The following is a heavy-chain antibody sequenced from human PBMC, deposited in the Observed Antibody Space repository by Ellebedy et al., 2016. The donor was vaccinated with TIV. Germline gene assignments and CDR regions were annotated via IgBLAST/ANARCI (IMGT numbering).Heavy chain of an antibody. V-gene: IGHV6-1*01. CDR1: GDSVSSNIAV. J-gene: IGHJ4*02. D-gene: IGHD4-17*01. Sequence: SQTLSLTCAISGDSVSSNIAVWNWIRQSPSRGLEWLGRTYYRSKWYNDYAVSVKSRISINPDTARNQVSLQLNSVTPDDTAVYYCLETLPTGAYWGQGTLVTVSS. CDR2: TYYRSKWYN. CDR3: LETLPTGAY.